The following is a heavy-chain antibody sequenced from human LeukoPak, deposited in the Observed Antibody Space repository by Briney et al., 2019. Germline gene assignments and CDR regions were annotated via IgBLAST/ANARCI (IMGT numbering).Heavy chain of an antibody. CDR2: IKSKTDSGTT. CDR3: TTKVPITMIPHAGAPFDY. J-gene: IGHJ4*02. D-gene: IGHD3-22*01. Sequence: GGSLRLSCAASGFTFSNAWMSWVRQAPGKGLEWVGRIKSKTDSGTTDYAAPVKGRFTISRDDSKNTLYLQMNSLKTEDTAVYYCTTKVPITMIPHAGAPFDYWGQGTLVTVSS. CDR1: GFTFSNAW. V-gene: IGHV3-15*01.